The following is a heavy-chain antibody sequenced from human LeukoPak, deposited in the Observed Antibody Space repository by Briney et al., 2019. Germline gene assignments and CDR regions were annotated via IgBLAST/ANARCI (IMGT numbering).Heavy chain of an antibody. CDR1: GFTFSSYS. D-gene: IGHD3-10*01. J-gene: IGHJ4*02. CDR2: ISSSSSTI. V-gene: IGHV3-48*01. Sequence: GGSLRLSCAASGFTFSSYSMNWVRQAPGKGLEWVSYISSSSSTIYYADSVKGRFTISRDNAKNSLYLQMNSLRAEDTAVYYCARERYVRGYYFDYWGQGTLVTVSS. CDR3: ARERYVRGYYFDY.